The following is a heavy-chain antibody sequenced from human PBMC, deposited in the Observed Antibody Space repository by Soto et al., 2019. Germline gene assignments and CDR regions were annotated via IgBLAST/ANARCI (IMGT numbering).Heavy chain of an antibody. J-gene: IGHJ6*02. CDR2: IKSKTDGGTT. V-gene: IGHV3-15*07. Sequence: PGGSLRLSCAASGFTFSNAWMNWVRQAPGKGLEWVGRIKSKTDGGTTDYAAPVKGRFTISRDDSKNTLYLQMNSLKTEDTAVYYCTTDIRDYYDFWSGYYVDYYYYGMDVWGQGTTVTVSS. D-gene: IGHD3-3*01. CDR3: TTDIRDYYDFWSGYYVDYYYYGMDV. CDR1: GFTFSNAW.